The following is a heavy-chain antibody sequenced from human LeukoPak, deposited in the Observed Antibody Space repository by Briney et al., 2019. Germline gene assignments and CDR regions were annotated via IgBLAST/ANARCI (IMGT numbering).Heavy chain of an antibody. Sequence: PSETLSLTCAVYGGSFSGYYWSWIRQPPGKGLEWIGEINHSGSTNYNPSLKSRVTISVDTSKNQFSLKLGSVTAADTAVYYCASGAVFHYGDFFDYWGQGTLVTVSS. V-gene: IGHV4-34*01. CDR3: ASGAVFHYGDFFDY. CDR2: INHSGST. D-gene: IGHD4-17*01. CDR1: GGSFSGYY. J-gene: IGHJ4*02.